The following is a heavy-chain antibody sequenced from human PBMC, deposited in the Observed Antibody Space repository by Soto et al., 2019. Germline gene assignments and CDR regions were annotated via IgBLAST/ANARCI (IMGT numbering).Heavy chain of an antibody. Sequence: SVKVSCKASGGTFSSYAISWVRQAPGQGLEWMGGIIPIFGTANYAQKFQGRVTITADESTSTAYMELSSLRSEDTAVYYCARASMVRGVIINAWFDPWGQGTLVTVSS. CDR1: GGTFSSYA. J-gene: IGHJ5*02. CDR2: IIPIFGTA. V-gene: IGHV1-69*13. CDR3: ARASMVRGVIINAWFDP. D-gene: IGHD3-10*01.